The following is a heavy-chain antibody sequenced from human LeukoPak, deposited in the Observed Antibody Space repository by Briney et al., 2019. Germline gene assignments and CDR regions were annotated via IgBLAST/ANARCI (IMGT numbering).Heavy chain of an antibody. D-gene: IGHD6-19*01. CDR3: AKGLGGYSSGWYGGFDY. CDR2: ISGSGGST. CDR1: GFTFSSYA. J-gene: IGHJ4*02. Sequence: KSGGSLRLSCAASGFTFSSYAMSWVRQAPGKGLEWVSAISGSGGSTYYADSVKGRFTISRDNSKNTLYLQMNSLRAEDTAVYYCAKGLGGYSSGWYGGFDYWGQGTLVTVSS. V-gene: IGHV3-23*01.